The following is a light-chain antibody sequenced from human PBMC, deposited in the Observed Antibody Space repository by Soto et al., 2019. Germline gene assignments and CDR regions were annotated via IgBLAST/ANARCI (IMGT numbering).Light chain of an antibody. CDR1: SSNIGANYD. CDR3: QYYDGSLSAHV. V-gene: IGLV1-40*01. Sequence: SVQTQAPSVSGAPGQRVTISCTGSSSNIGANYDVHWYRQLPGTAPKLVIFGNTNRPSGVPDRFSGSKSGTSASLAITGIQAEDEADYYCQYYDGSLSAHVFGTGTKVTVL. J-gene: IGLJ1*01. CDR2: GNT.